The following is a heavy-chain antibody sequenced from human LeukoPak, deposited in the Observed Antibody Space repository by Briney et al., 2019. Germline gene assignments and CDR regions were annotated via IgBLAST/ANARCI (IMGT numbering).Heavy chain of an antibody. V-gene: IGHV3-66*01. D-gene: IGHD4-23*01. CDR3: ARIRWNPQPDY. Sequence: PGGSLRLSCAASGFIVSSNYMSWVRQAPGKGLEWVSVIYSAGDTYYADSVKGRFTISRDNSKNTVYLQMNGLRAEDTAVYYCARIRWNPQPDYWGQGTLVTVSS. CDR2: IYSAGDT. J-gene: IGHJ4*02. CDR1: GFIVSSNY.